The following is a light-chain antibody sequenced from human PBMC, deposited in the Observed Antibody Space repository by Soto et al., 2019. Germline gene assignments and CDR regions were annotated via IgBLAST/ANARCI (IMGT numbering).Light chain of an antibody. CDR2: GAF. J-gene: IGKJ1*01. CDR1: QSVSGN. V-gene: IGKV3-15*01. Sequence: EIVMTQSPATLSVSPGERATLSCRASQSVSGNLAWYQQKPGQAPRLLIHGAFTRATGIPARFSGSGSGTDFTLTISRLEPEDFAVYYCQQYGSSPGWTFGQGTKVDIK. CDR3: QQYGSSPGWT.